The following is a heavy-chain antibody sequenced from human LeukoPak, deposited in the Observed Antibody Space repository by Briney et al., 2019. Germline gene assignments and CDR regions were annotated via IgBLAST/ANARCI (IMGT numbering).Heavy chain of an antibody. CDR1: GDSVPRNTAA. CDR2: TYYRSKWYT. CDR3: AGGSSAFDI. J-gene: IGHJ3*02. V-gene: IGHV6-1*01. Sequence: SQTLALTCAISGDSVPRNTAAWNWIRQSPSRGLEWLGRTYYRSKWYTEYALSVKSRITINPDTSKNQFSLQLNSVTPEDTAVYYCAGGSSAFDIRGQGTMVTVSS.